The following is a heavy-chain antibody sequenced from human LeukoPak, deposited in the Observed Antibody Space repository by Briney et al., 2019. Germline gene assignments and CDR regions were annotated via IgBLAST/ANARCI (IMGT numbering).Heavy chain of an antibody. Sequence: PGGSLRLSCAASGFTFSSYAMSWVRQAPGKGLEWVSAISGSGGSTYYADSVKGRFTISRDNSKNTLYLQMNSLRAEDTAVYYCAKDRGYGSGSYCWDYWGQGTLVTVSS. CDR2: ISGSGGST. J-gene: IGHJ4*02. D-gene: IGHD3-10*01. CDR3: AKDRGYGSGSYCWDY. CDR1: GFTFSSYA. V-gene: IGHV3-23*01.